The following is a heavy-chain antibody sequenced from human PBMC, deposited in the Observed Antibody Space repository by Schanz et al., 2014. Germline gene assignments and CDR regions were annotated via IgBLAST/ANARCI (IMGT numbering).Heavy chain of an antibody. CDR2: TRYDGNNK. J-gene: IGHJ3*02. V-gene: IGHV3-33*01. CDR1: GFTFSRYG. D-gene: IGHD3-10*01. Sequence: VQLVESGGGVVQPGRSLRLSCAASGFTFSRYGMHWVRQAPGKGLEWVAATRYDGNNKYYVDSVKGRFTISRDNSKNALYLQMDSLRAEDTAVYYCARGIITMVRGGDVGAFDIWGQGTMVTVSS. CDR3: ARGIITMVRGGDVGAFDI.